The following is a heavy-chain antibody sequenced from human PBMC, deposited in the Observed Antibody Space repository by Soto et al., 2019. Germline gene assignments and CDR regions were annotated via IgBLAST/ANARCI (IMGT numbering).Heavy chain of an antibody. CDR3: ARGRTYYDFWSVGY. D-gene: IGHD3-3*01. Sequence: ASVKVSFKASGYTFTSYDINWVRQATGQGLEGMGWMNPNRGNTGYAQKFQGRVNINRNTSISTGYMELSSLRSEDTAVYYCARGRTYYDFWSVGYWGQGTLVTVSS. CDR1: GYTFTSYD. CDR2: MNPNRGNT. J-gene: IGHJ4*02. V-gene: IGHV1-8*01.